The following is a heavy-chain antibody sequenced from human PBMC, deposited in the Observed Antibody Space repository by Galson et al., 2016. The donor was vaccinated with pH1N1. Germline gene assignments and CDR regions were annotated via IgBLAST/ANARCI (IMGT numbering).Heavy chain of an antibody. D-gene: IGHD6-13*01. CDR3: ASGVAAANWYFDL. J-gene: IGHJ2*01. CDR2: IDPSGDNT. Sequence: SVKVSCKAAGYSFTTYYMHWVRQAPGQGLEWMGIIDPSGDNTSYAQRLQGRVTMTRETSTSTVYMELSRLSSDNTAVYYCASGVAAANWYFDLWGRGTLVTVSS. CDR1: GYSFTTYY. V-gene: IGHV1-46*01.